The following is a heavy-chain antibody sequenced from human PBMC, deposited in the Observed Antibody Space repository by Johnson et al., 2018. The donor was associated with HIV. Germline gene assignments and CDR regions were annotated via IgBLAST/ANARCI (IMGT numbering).Heavy chain of an antibody. CDR2: ISSSGSTI. Sequence: QVQLVESGGGVVQPGGSLRLSCVASGITFSNYWMSWVRQAPGKGLEWVSYISSSGSTIYYADSVKGRFTISRDNAKNSLYLQMNSLRAEETAVYYCAGLPPGIARRACDIWGQGTMVTVAS. D-gene: IGHD6-13*01. CDR3: AGLPPGIARRACDI. CDR1: GITFSNYW. J-gene: IGHJ3*02. V-gene: IGHV3-11*04.